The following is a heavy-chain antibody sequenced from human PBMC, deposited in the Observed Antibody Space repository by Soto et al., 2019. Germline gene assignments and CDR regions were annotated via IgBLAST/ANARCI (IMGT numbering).Heavy chain of an antibody. CDR2: ISPSGADT. CDR3: ASQGYSSGWSTAGY. Sequence: QVQLVQSGAEVKKPGASVKVSCKASGYTFTSYHMHCVRQAPGQGLEWMGIISPSGADTSYAQKFQGRVTMTRDTSTSTVYMELSSLKSEDTAVYYCASQGYSSGWSTAGYWGQGNLVTVSS. D-gene: IGHD6-25*01. V-gene: IGHV1-46*01. J-gene: IGHJ4*02. CDR1: GYTFTSYH.